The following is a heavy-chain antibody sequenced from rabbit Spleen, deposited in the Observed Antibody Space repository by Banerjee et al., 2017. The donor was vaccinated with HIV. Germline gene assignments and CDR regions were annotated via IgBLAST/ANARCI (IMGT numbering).Heavy chain of an antibody. V-gene: IGHV1S45*01. CDR3: ARDYADDSHIIFTL. D-gene: IGHD3-3*01. CDR2: IYGGGSGNT. CDR1: GFSFSTTDY. J-gene: IGHJ4*01. Sequence: QEQLVESGGGLVRPGTSLTLTCTASGFSFSTTDYMCWVRQAPGKGLEWIACIYGGGSGNTWHASWVNGRFTISKPSSTTVTLQMTSLTAADTATYFCARDYADDSHIIFTLWGQGTLVTVS.